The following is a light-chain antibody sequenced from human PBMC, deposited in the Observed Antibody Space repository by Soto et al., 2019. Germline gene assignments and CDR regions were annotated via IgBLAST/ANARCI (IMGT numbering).Light chain of an antibody. Sequence: QSVLTQSSSASASLGSSVKLTCTLSSGHSSYIIAWHQQQPGKAPRYLMKLEGSGSYNKGSRLPDRFSGSTSGADRYLTISHHQFEDEAEYYCETWDFNTRVFGAGTKLTVL. J-gene: IGLJ3*02. CDR2: LEGSGSY. V-gene: IGLV4-60*02. CDR3: ETWDFNTRV. CDR1: SGHSSYI.